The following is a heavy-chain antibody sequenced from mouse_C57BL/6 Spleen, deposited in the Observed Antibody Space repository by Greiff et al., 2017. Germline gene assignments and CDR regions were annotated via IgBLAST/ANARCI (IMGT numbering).Heavy chain of an antibody. V-gene: IGHV1-69*01. Sequence: QVQLQQPGAELVMPGASVKLSCKASGYTFTSYWMHWVKQRPGQGLEWIGEIDPSDSYTNYNQKFKGKSTLTVDKSSSTAYMQLSSLTAEDSAVYYCARSGRDSSGLIYAMDYWGQGTSVTVSS. D-gene: IGHD3-2*02. CDR1: GYTFTSYW. CDR3: ARSGRDSSGLIYAMDY. CDR2: IDPSDSYT. J-gene: IGHJ4*01.